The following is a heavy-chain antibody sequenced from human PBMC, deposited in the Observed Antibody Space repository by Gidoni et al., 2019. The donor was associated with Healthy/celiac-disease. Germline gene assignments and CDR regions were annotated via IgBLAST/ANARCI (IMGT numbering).Heavy chain of an antibody. V-gene: IGHV5-51*01. CDR1: GYSFTSYW. CDR3: ARPMVRGSRNKGFQH. Sequence: ELQLVQSGAEVKTPGESLKISCTGSGYSFTSYWIGWVRQMPGKGLEWMGIIYPGDSDTRYSPSFQGQVTISADKSISTAYLQWSSLKASDTAMYYCARPMVRGSRNKGFQHWGQGTLVTVSS. J-gene: IGHJ1*01. D-gene: IGHD3-10*01. CDR2: IYPGDSDT.